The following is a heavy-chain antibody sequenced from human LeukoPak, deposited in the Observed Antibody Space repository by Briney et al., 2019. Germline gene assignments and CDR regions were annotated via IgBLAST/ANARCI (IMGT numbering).Heavy chain of an antibody. J-gene: IGHJ6*02. Sequence: PGGSLRLSCAASGFTFSSYAMHWVRQAPGKGLEWVAVISYDGGNKYYADSVKGRFTISRDNSKNTLYLQMNSLRAEDTAVCYCARSVDYVWGTLGGMDVWGQGTTVTVSS. CDR2: ISYDGGNK. CDR3: ARSVDYVWGTLGGMDV. V-gene: IGHV3-30-3*01. CDR1: GFTFSSYA. D-gene: IGHD3-16*01.